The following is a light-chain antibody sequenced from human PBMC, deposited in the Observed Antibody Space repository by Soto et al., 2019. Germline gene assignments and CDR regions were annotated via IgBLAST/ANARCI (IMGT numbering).Light chain of an antibody. Sequence: DMQMIQSPSSLSASVGDRVTITFLASQSISSYLNWYQQKPGKAPKLLIYAASSLQSGVPSRFSGSGSGTDFTLTISSLQPEDFANYYCQQSYSTPGTFGGGTKLDIK. V-gene: IGKV1-39*01. CDR3: QQSYSTPGT. J-gene: IGKJ4*01. CDR1: QSISSY. CDR2: AAS.